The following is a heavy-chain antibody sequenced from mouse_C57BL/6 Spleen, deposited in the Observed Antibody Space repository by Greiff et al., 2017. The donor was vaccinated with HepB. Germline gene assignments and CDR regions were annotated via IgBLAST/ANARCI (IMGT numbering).Heavy chain of an antibody. D-gene: IGHD1-1*01. J-gene: IGHJ2*01. CDR2: IDPSDSYT. Sequence: QVQLQQPGAELVKPGASVKLSCKASGYTFTSYWMQWVKQRPGQGLEWIGEIDPSDSYTNYNQKFKGKATLTVDTSSSTAYMQLSSLTSEDSAVYYCARRVYYYVDYWGQGTTLTVSS. CDR3: ARRVYYYVDY. CDR1: GYTFTSYW. V-gene: IGHV1-50*01.